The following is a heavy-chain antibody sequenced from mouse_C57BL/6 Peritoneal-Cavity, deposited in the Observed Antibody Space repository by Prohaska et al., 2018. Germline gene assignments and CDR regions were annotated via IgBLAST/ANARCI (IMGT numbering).Heavy chain of an antibody. CDR2: IDPETGCT. CDR1: GYTFTDYE. D-gene: IGHD1-1*01. CDR3: TNYYGSSYAMDY. J-gene: IGHJ4*01. V-gene: IGHV1-15*01. Sequence: QVQLQQSGAELLRPGASVTLSCTASGYTFTDYEMHWVKQTPVHVLEWIGAIDPETGCTAYNQKCKGKAILTADKSSSTAYMELRSLTSEDSAVYYCTNYYGSSYAMDYWGQGTSVTVSS.